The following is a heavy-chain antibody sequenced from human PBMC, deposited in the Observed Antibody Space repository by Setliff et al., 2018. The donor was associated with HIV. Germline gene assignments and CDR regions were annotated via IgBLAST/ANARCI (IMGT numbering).Heavy chain of an antibody. CDR1: GDSITSGGYF. CDR2: IYYSGST. V-gene: IGHV4-31*03. Sequence: SETLSLTCTVSGDSITSGGYFWSWIRQHPGKGLEWIGHIYYSGSTYYNPSLKSRVTISVDTSKNQFSLKLSSVTAADTAVYYCVGSSWPRLYYFDYWGQGTLVTVSS. CDR3: VGSSWPRLYYFDY. D-gene: IGHD6-13*01. J-gene: IGHJ4*02.